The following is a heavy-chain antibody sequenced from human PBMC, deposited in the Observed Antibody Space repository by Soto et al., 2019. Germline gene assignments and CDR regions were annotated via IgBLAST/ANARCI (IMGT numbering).Heavy chain of an antibody. CDR1: GGSISSSSNF. CDR3: ARTHNSYDRTGFDY. CDR2: IYYSGST. J-gene: IGHJ4*02. Sequence: QLQLQESGPGLVKPSETLSLTCTVSGGSISSSSNFWGWIRQPPGKGLEWIGSIYYSGSTYYNPSLKSRVTISVDTSKNQFSLKLSSVTAADTAVYYCARTHNSYDRTGFDYWGQGTLVTVSS. D-gene: IGHD3-22*01. V-gene: IGHV4-39*01.